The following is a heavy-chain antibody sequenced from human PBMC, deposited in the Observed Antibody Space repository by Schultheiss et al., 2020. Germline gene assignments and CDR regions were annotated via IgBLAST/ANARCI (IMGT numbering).Heavy chain of an antibody. CDR3: ARHLTSGWYGGGWFDP. V-gene: IGHV4-61*09. Sequence: SETLSLTCTVSGGSISSSSYYWSWIRQPAGKGLEWIGHVYTSGSTNYNPSLKSRVTISLDTSKNQFSLKLSSVTAAVTAVYYCARHLTSGWYGGGWFDPWGQGTLVTVSS. CDR2: VYTSGST. D-gene: IGHD6-19*01. CDR1: GGSISSSSYY. J-gene: IGHJ5*02.